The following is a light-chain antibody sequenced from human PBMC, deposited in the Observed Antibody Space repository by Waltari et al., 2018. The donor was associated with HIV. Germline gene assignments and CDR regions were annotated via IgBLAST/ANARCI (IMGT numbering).Light chain of an antibody. CDR2: RNN. V-gene: IGLV1-47*01. CDR1: TSNIGSND. J-gene: IGLJ2*01. CDR3: VAWDDSLRGVV. Sequence: SVLTQPPSASGTPGQRDTISCSGSTSNIGSNDVFWYQHLPGAAPKLLIPRNNQRPSGVPGRFSGSTSGTSASLAISGRRSEDEADYYCVAWDDSLRGVVFGGGTKVAAL.